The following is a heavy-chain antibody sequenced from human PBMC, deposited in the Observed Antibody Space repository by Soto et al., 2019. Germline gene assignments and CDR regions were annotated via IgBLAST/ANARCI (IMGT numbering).Heavy chain of an antibody. J-gene: IGHJ6*02. D-gene: IGHD1-26*01. CDR3: ARALDSGSYRFGGYYGMDV. V-gene: IGHV1-2*02. CDR2: INPNSGGT. CDR1: GYTFTGYY. Sequence: QVQLVQSGAEVKKPGASVKVSCKASGYTFTGYYMHWVRQAPGQGLEWMGWINPNSGGTNYAQKFQGRVTMTRNTSISTAYMELSSLRSEDTAVYYCARALDSGSYRFGGYYGMDVWGQGTTVTVSS.